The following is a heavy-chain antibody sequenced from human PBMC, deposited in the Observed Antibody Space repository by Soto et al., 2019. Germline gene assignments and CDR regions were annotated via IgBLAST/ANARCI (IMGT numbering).Heavy chain of an antibody. Sequence: GSPLRSSASPAGNTFRSYSTTYLQKAPGQGPEWMGGIIPIFGTANYAQKFQGRVTITADESTSTAYMELSSLRSEETAVYYCARDPVAVVCTPSATVDYYYGMDVWGQGTTVTVSS. D-gene: IGHD6-19*01. CDR3: ARDPVAVVCTPSATVDYYYGMDV. CDR2: IIPIFGTA. CDR1: GNTFRSYS. J-gene: IGHJ6*02. V-gene: IGHV1-69*13.